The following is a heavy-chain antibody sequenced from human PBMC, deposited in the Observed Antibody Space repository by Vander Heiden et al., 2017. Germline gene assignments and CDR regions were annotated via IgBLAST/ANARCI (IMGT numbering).Heavy chain of an antibody. Sequence: QVQLVESGGGVVQPGRSLRLSCETSGFTFSNYGMHWVRQAPGKGLEWVAIISYDATKKFYGDSVKGRFTISRDNSKSTLYLQMNSLRAEDTAVYYCTKQRATVTTYHNYYGIDVWGQGTTVTVSS. CDR3: TKQRATVTTYHNYYGIDV. V-gene: IGHV3-30*18. CDR2: ISYDATKK. J-gene: IGHJ6*02. CDR1: GFTFSNYG. D-gene: IGHD4-17*01.